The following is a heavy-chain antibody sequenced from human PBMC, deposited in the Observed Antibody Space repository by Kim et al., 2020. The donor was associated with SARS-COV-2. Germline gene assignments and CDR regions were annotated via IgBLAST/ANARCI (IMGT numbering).Heavy chain of an antibody. J-gene: IGHJ6*02. D-gene: IGHD3-10*01. CDR3: ARGSGSGLAYYYYGMDV. Sequence: GKGRLTISRENSKETLYLQMNSLRAEDTAVYYCARGSGSGLAYYYYGMDVWGQGTTVTVSS. V-gene: IGHV3-23*01.